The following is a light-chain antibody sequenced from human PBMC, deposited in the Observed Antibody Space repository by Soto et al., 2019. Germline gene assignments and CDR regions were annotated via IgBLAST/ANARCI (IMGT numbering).Light chain of an antibody. CDR2: DAS. J-gene: IGKJ1*01. V-gene: IGKV3-11*01. CDR3: QQYDNLSWT. Sequence: EIVLTQSPATLSLSPGERATLSCGASQSVSSYLAWYQQKPGQAPRLLIYDASNRATGIPARFSGSGSGTDFTLTISRLEPEDFAVYYCQQYDNLSWTFGQGTKVDIK. CDR1: QSVSSY.